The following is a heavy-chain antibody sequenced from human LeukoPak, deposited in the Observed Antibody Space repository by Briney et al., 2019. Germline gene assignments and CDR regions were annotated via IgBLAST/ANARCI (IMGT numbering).Heavy chain of an antibody. V-gene: IGHV4-31*03. Sequence: SETLSLTCTVSGGSISSGGYYWSWIRQHPGKGLEWIGYIYYSGSTYYNPSLKSRVIISVGISNNQFSLKLSSVTAADTAVYYCARDNYYDSSNYYRPFDYWGQGILVTVSS. CDR1: GGSISSGGYY. CDR2: IYYSGST. J-gene: IGHJ4*02. D-gene: IGHD3-22*01. CDR3: ARDNYYDSSNYYRPFDY.